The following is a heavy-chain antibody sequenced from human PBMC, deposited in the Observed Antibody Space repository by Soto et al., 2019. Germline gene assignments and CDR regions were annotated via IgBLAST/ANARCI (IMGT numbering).Heavy chain of an antibody. Sequence: EVQLVESGGGLVQPGGSLRLSCAAAGFTFSGYWMSWVRQAPGKGLEWVANIKQDGSEQFYVDSVKGRFTISRDNAKNSLYLQMNSLRAEDTAVYYCAREAVWGQGTTVTVSS. CDR2: IKQDGSEQ. CDR1: GFTFSGYW. V-gene: IGHV3-7*05. CDR3: AREAV. J-gene: IGHJ6*02.